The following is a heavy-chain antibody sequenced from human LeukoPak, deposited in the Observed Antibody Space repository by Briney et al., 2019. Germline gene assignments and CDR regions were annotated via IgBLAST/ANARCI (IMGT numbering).Heavy chain of an antibody. V-gene: IGHV4-4*02. CDR1: GGSITTGTW. CDR3: GRGPRK. J-gene: IGHJ3*01. Sequence: SGTLSLTCAVSGGSITTGTWWTWVRQPPGQGLEWIGEVYYSGSPNYNSSLKSRVTISLDKTKNQFLLNLTSVTAADTAVYYCGRGPRKWGQGTMVTVSS. CDR2: VYYSGSP.